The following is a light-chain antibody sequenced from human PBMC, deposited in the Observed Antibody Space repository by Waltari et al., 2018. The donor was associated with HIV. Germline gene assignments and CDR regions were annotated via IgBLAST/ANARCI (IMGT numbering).Light chain of an antibody. CDR3: QQYYSVPDT. CDR1: RNLLYVSNNNTS. Sequence: DSVVTQSPDSLAGSVGESATLNCESSRNLLYVSNNNTSLAWDQQNSGPVPKLLSYWASTREYGVPDRFSGSGSGTDFNLTISSLPAEAGAVYYCQQYYSVPDTFGHGTKLEI. CDR2: WAS. J-gene: IGKJ2*01. V-gene: IGKV4-1*01.